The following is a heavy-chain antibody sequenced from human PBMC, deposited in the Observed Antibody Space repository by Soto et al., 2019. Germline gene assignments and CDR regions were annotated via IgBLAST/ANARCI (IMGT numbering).Heavy chain of an antibody. CDR3: IREYHGAFDY. J-gene: IGHJ4*02. CDR2: IKSKSDGGTT. Sequence: PGGSLRLSCAASGFSVTNAWMNWVRQAPGKGLQWVGRIKSKSDGGTTDYAAPVKDRFTVSRDDSKNTLYLQMDSLKTEDTAMYYCIREYHGAFDYWGLGTLVTVSS. CDR1: GFSVTNAW. V-gene: IGHV3-15*07. D-gene: IGHD4-17*01.